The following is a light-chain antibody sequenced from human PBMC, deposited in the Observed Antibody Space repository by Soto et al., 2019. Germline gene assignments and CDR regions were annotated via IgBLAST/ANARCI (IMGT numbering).Light chain of an antibody. CDR2: EVS. Sequence: QSVLTQPPSVSGSPGQSVTISCTGTSSDVGSYNRVSWYQQPPGTAPKLMIYEVSNRPSGVPDRFSGSKSGNTASLNISGLQAEDEADYYCSLYTSSSTFYVFGTGTKVTVL. CDR1: SSDVGSYNR. V-gene: IGLV2-18*01. J-gene: IGLJ1*01. CDR3: SLYTSSSTFYV.